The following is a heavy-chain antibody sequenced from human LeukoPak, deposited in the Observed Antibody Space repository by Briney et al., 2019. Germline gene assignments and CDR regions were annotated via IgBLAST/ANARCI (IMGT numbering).Heavy chain of an antibody. Sequence: PGGSLRLSCAASGLPFSSYWMHWVRHAPGEGVGWVSRINSDGSSTSYADSVKGRFTISRDNAKNTLYLQMNSLRAEVTAVYYCARGGGLWFGEVSPHDYWGQGTLVSVS. CDR2: INSDGSST. V-gene: IGHV3-74*01. D-gene: IGHD3-10*01. CDR3: ARGGGLWFGEVSPHDY. CDR1: GLPFSSYW. J-gene: IGHJ4*02.